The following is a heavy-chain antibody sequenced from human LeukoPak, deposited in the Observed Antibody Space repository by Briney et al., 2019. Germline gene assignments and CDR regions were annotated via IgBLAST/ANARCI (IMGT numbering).Heavy chain of an antibody. CDR2: ISSSSSYI. Sequence: GGSLRLSCAASGFTFRSYWMHWVRQAPGKGLEWVSSISSSSSYIYYADSVKGRFTISRDNAKNSLYLQMNSLRAEDTAVYYCARDIGPYYYDSSGYYFDYWGQGTLVTVSS. CDR3: ARDIGPYYYDSSGYYFDY. J-gene: IGHJ4*02. V-gene: IGHV3-21*01. D-gene: IGHD3-22*01. CDR1: GFTFRSYW.